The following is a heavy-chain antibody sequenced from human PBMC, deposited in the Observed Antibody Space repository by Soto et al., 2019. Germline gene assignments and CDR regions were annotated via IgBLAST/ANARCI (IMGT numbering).Heavy chain of an antibody. CDR2: ISSSSSYI. J-gene: IGHJ6*03. Sequence: EVQLVESGGGLVKPGGSLSLSCAASGFTFSSYSMNWVRQAPGKGLEWVSSISSSSSYIYYAESVKGRFTISRDNAKNSRYLQMNSLRAEDTAVYYCARGEQLAGYYYYYMDVWGKGTTVTVSS. CDR1: GFTFSSYS. V-gene: IGHV3-21*01. CDR3: ARGEQLAGYYYYYMDV. D-gene: IGHD6-6*01.